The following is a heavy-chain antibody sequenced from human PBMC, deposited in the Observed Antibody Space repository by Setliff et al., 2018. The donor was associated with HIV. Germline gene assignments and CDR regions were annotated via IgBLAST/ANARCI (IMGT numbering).Heavy chain of an antibody. V-gene: IGHV4-59*01. CDR1: GGSISSYY. J-gene: IGHJ6*03. CDR2: IYYSGST. Sequence: SETLSLTCTVSGGSISSYYWSWIRQPPGKGPEWIGYIYYSGSTNYNPSLKSRVTISVDTSKNQFSQKLSSVTAADTAVYYCARGRRSTSSYYYYYYMDVWGKGTTVTVSS. CDR3: ARGRRSTSSYYYYYYMDV. D-gene: IGHD2-2*01.